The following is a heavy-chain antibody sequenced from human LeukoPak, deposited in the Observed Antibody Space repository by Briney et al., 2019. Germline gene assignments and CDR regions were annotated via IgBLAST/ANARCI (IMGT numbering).Heavy chain of an antibody. CDR1: GFTFSKYG. J-gene: IGHJ4*02. V-gene: IGHV3-30*02. D-gene: IGHD2-15*01. Sequence: PGGSLRLSCAASGFTFSKYGMHWVRQAPGKGLEWVAFIRHDGSNKYYAEFVKGRFTISRDNSKNTVDLQMHSLRLEDTAIYYCSKDVNSHCRGDCSDYWGKGTLVIVSS. CDR3: SKDVNSHCRGDCSDY. CDR2: IRHDGSNK.